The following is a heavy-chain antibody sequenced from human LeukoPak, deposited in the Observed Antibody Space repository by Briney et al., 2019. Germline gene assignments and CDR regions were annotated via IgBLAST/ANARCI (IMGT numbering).Heavy chain of an antibody. CDR1: SESFSGYF. J-gene: IGHJ4*02. D-gene: IGHD1-26*01. Sequence: PSETLSLTCAIYSESFSGYFWSWIRQPPGKGLEWIGEINYSGSTNYNPSLKSRVTISVDTSKNQFSLKLSSVTAADTAVYYCARGFRGASFDYWGQGTLVTVSS. CDR3: ARGFRGASFDY. V-gene: IGHV4-34*01. CDR2: INYSGST.